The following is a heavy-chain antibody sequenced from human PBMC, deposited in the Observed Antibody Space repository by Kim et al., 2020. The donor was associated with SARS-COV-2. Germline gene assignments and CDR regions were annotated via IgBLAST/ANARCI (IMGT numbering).Heavy chain of an antibody. J-gene: IGHJ4*02. V-gene: IGHV4-61*01. CDR1: GGSVSSGSYY. CDR3: ARGLWFGDKD. Sequence: SETLSLTCTVSGGSVSSGSYYWSWIRQPPGKGLEWIGYIYYSGSTNYNPSLKSRVTISVDTSKNQFSLKLSSVTAADTAVYYCARGLWFGDKDWGQGTLVTVSS. D-gene: IGHD3-10*01. CDR2: IYYSGST.